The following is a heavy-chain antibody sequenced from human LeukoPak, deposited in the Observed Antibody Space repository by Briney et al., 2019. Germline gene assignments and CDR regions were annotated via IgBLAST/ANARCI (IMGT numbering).Heavy chain of an antibody. CDR1: GFTFSDYY. V-gene: IGHV3-11*01. Sequence: GGSLRLSCAASGFTFSDYYMSWIRQAPGKGLEWVSYISSSGSTIYYADSVKGRFTISRDNAKNSLYLQMNSLRAEDTAVYYCARDRWSSSSSEGTLDIWGQGTMVTVSS. J-gene: IGHJ3*02. CDR2: ISSSGSTI. D-gene: IGHD6-6*01. CDR3: ARDRWSSSSSEGTLDI.